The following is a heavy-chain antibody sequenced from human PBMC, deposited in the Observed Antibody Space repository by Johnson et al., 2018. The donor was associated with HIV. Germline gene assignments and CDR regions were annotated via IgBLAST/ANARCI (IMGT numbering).Heavy chain of an antibody. J-gene: IGHJ3*02. Sequence: VQLVESGGGVVQPGRSLRLSCAASGFTFSSYAMHWVRQAPGKGLEWVSHISTSGGGIYYADSVKGRFTISRDNARNSLSLLMNSLRPEDTAVYYCARDSTPWGGDYVGYPVDIWGQGTMVTVSS. D-gene: IGHD4-17*01. CDR1: GFTFSSYA. CDR3: ARDSTPWGGDYVGYPVDI. V-gene: IGHV3-48*03. CDR2: ISTSGGGI.